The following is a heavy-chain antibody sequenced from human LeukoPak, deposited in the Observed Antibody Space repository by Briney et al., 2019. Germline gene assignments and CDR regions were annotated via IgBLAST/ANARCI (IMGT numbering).Heavy chain of an antibody. J-gene: IGHJ4*02. Sequence: ASVKVSCKASGGTFSSYAISWVRQAPGQGLEWMGWISAYNGNTNYAQKLQGRVTMTTDTSTSTAYMELRSLRSDDTAVYYCARARDEDTAMVAYYFDYWGQGTLVTVSS. CDR1: GGTFSSYA. V-gene: IGHV1-18*01. CDR3: ARARDEDTAMVAYYFDY. D-gene: IGHD5-18*01. CDR2: ISAYNGNT.